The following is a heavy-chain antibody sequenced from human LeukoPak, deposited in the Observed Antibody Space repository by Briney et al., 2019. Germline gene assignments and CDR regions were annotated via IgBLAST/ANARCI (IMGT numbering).Heavy chain of an antibody. CDR3: AREAPPAGAFDI. Sequence: GASVKVSCKASGGTFSSYAISWVRQAPGQGLEWMGGIIPIFGTANYAQKFQGRVTTTTDESTSTAYMELSSLRSEDTAVYYCAREAPPAGAFDIWGQGTMVTVSS. CDR1: GGTFSSYA. D-gene: IGHD2-2*01. CDR2: IIPIFGTA. V-gene: IGHV1-69*05. J-gene: IGHJ3*02.